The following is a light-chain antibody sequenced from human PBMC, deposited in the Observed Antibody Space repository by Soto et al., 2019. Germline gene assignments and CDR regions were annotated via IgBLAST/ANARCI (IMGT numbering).Light chain of an antibody. Sequence: QSVLTQPPSVSGAPVERVTIACTTRLSNIGAGYDVHWYQQLPGTAPKALIYDNTNWPSGVPDRFSGSKSGPSAYLAITGLQAEDEADYYCHAYYVSLSVPVFGGGTQLTVL. V-gene: IGLV1-40*01. CDR1: LSNIGAGYD. J-gene: IGLJ2*01. CDR3: HAYYVSLSVPV. CDR2: DNT.